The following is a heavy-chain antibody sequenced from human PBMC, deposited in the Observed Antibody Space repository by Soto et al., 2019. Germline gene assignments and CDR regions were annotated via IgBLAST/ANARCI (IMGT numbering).Heavy chain of an antibody. CDR3: ARHGFYGDYASNYFDP. Sequence: GEYLKISCEGFGYNFATYWIAWVRQMPGKGLEYMGIIYPGDSDSRYSPSLQGQVTFSADKSISTAYMQWSSLKASDTAMYYCARHGFYGDYASNYFDPWGQGTLVTVSS. J-gene: IGHJ5*02. V-gene: IGHV5-51*01. CDR1: GYNFATYW. D-gene: IGHD4-17*01. CDR2: IYPGDSDS.